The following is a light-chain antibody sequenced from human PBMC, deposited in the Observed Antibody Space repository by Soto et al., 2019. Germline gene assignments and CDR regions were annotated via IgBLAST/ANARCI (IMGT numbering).Light chain of an antibody. CDR3: CSYAGRSTSWV. CDR1: SSDVGSYNL. Sequence: QSVLTQPASVSGSPGQSITISCTGTSSDVGSYNLVSWYQQHPGKAPKLMIYEGSKRPSGVSNRFSGSKSGNTASLTISGLQAEDEADYYCCSYAGRSTSWVFGGGTKVTVL. J-gene: IGLJ3*02. CDR2: EGS. V-gene: IGLV2-23*01.